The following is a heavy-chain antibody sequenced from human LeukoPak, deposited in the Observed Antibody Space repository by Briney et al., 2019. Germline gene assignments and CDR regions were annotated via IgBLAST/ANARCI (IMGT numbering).Heavy chain of an antibody. CDR2: IKDDGTTT. Sequence: GGSLRLSCAASGFTFTKNWMHWVRQAPGKGLVWVSLIKDDGTTTAYADSVEGRFTISRDNAKNTVYLQMNSLRAEDAAIYYCARDRFHAVESWGQGTLVTVSS. V-gene: IGHV3-74*01. CDR3: ARDRFHAVES. J-gene: IGHJ5*01. D-gene: IGHD3-16*01. CDR1: GFTFTKNW.